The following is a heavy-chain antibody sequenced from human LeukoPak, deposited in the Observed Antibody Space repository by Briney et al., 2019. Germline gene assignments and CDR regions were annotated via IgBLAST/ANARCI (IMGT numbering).Heavy chain of an antibody. CDR1: GFPFSRSA. CDR2: ISGGGESK. J-gene: IGHJ4*02. CDR3: AKDFLGGARRVGLFEY. D-gene: IGHD1-26*01. V-gene: IGHV3-23*01. Sequence: PGGSLRLSCVASGFPFSRSAMCWVRQAPGKGLEWVAGISGGGESKYYGNSVKGRITISRDNTRNTLSLQMHSLRDDDTGVYYCAKDFLGGARRVGLFEYRGQGTPLIVSS.